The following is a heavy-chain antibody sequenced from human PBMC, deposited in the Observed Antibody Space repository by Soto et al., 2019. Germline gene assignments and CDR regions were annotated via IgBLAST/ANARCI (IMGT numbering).Heavy chain of an antibody. CDR2: IIPILGIA. V-gene: IGHV1-69*02. Sequence: QVQLVQSGAEVKKPGSSVKVSCKASGGTFSSYTISWVRQAPGQGLVWMGRIIPILGIANYAQKFQGRVTITADKSTSTAYMELSSLRSEDTAVYYCASVLIRDDAFDIWGQGTMVTVSS. CDR3: ASVLIRDDAFDI. CDR1: GGTFSSYT. J-gene: IGHJ3*02.